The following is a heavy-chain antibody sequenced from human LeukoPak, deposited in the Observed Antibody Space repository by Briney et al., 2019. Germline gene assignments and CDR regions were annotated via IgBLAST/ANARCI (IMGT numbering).Heavy chain of an antibody. Sequence: GGSLRLSCAASGFTFDDYAMHWVRQAPGKGLEWVSGISWNSGSIGYADSVKGRFTISRDNAKNSLYLQMNSLRAEDTALYYCAKESTFGNYFDYWGQGTLVTLSS. CDR3: AKESTFGNYFDY. J-gene: IGHJ4*02. D-gene: IGHD2/OR15-2a*01. V-gene: IGHV3-9*01. CDR1: GFTFDDYA. CDR2: ISWNSGSI.